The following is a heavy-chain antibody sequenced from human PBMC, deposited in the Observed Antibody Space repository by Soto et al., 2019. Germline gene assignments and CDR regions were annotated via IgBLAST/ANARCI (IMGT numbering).Heavy chain of an antibody. CDR2: ISGSGGST. CDR1: GFTFSSYA. CDR3: AKEPTPRTSDTDPDFDY. V-gene: IGHV3-23*01. D-gene: IGHD5-18*01. J-gene: IGHJ4*02. Sequence: EVQLLESGGGLVQPGGSLRLSCAASGFTFSSYAMSWVRLAPGKGLEWVSAISGSGGSTYYADSVKGRFTISRDNSKNTLYLQMNSLRAEDTAVYYCAKEPTPRTSDTDPDFDYWGQGALVTVSS.